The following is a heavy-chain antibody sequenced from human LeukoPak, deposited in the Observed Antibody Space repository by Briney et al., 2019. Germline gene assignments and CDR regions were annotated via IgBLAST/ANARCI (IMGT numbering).Heavy chain of an antibody. CDR1: GFTFSSYD. D-gene: IGHD3-22*01. J-gene: IGHJ4*02. V-gene: IGHV3-23*01. CDR2: ISGSGGGT. CDR3: AKHLFDTSGYYLDY. Sequence: GRSLRLSCAASGFTFSSYDMSWVRQSPGKGLEWVSTISGSGGGTFYADSVKGRFTISRDNSKNTLFLQMNSLRAEDTAVYYCAKHLFDTSGYYLDYWGQGTLVTVSS.